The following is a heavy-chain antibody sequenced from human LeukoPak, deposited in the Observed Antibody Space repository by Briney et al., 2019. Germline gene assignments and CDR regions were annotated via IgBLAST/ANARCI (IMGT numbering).Heavy chain of an antibody. CDR1: GFSLSTARMG. Sequence: SGPVLVKPTETLTLTCTVSGFSLSTARMGVSWIRQPPGKALEWLAHIFSNDEKSYSTSLKSRLTISKDTSKSQVVLTMTNMDPVDTATYYCARIERYYDFWSGYYYMDVWGKGTTVTVSS. J-gene: IGHJ6*03. V-gene: IGHV2-26*01. D-gene: IGHD3-3*01. CDR3: ARIERYYDFWSGYYYMDV. CDR2: IFSNDEK.